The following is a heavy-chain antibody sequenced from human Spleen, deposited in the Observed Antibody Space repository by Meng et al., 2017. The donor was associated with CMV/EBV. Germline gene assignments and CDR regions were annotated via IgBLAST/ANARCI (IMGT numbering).Heavy chain of an antibody. D-gene: IGHD7-27*01. J-gene: IGHJ4*02. CDR2: IGTAGDT. V-gene: IGHV3-13*01. CDR3: ARDVARGTWGY. Sequence: GESLKISCAASGFTFSSYDMHWVRQATGKGLEWVSAIGTAGDTYYPGSVKGRFTISRENAKNSLYLQMNSLRAEDTAIYYCARDVARGTWGYWGQGTLVTVSS. CDR1: GFTFSSYD.